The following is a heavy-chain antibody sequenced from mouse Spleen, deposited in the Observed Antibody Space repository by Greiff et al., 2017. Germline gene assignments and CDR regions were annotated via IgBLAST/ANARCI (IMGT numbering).Heavy chain of an antibody. V-gene: IGHV1-4*01. J-gene: IGHJ2*01. Sequence: QVQLKQSGAELARPGASVKMSCKASGYTFTSYTMHWVKQRPGQGLEWIGYINPSSGYTKYNQKFKDKATLTADKSSSTAYMQLSSLTYEDSAVYYCARGRYGNYYYFDYWGQGTTLTVSS. CDR3: ARGRYGNYYYFDY. CDR1: GYTFTSYT. CDR2: INPSSGYT. D-gene: IGHD2-10*02.